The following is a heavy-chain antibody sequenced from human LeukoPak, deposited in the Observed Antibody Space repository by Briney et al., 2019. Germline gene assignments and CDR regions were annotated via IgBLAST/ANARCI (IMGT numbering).Heavy chain of an antibody. D-gene: IGHD5-24*01. CDR1: GGSISSYY. V-gene: IGHV4-59*01. Sequence: PSETLSLTCTVSGGSISSYYWSWIRQPPGKGLEWIGYIYYSGSTNYNPSLKSRVTISVDTSKNQFSLKLSSVTAADTAVYYCASAEGDDKFDYWDQGTLVTVSS. CDR3: ASAEGDDKFDY. CDR2: IYYSGST. J-gene: IGHJ4*02.